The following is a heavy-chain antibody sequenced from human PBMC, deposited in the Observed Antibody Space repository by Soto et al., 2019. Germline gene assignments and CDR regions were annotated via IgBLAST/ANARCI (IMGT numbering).Heavy chain of an antibody. D-gene: IGHD2-21*01. CDR1: GFTVSDHY. Sequence: SLRLSCAASGFTVSDHYMDWVRHAPGKWLEWVGRIRNRANSFTTEYATSVKGRFTISRDDSKKLLYLQMNSLKTEDTAVYHCARSQVSQTPYSSEYWGQG. V-gene: IGHV3-72*01. CDR3: ARSQVSQTPYSSEY. J-gene: IGHJ4*02. CDR2: IRNRANSFTT.